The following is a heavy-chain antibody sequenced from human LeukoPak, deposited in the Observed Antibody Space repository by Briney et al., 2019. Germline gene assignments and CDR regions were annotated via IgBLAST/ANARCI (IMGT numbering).Heavy chain of an antibody. Sequence: SETLSLTCTVSGGSISSYYWSWMRQPPGKALEWIGYIYYSGSTNYNPSLKSRVTISVDTSKKQFSPKLSSVTAADTAVYYCATRSSMVRGVQAFDIWGQGTMVTVSS. CDR1: GGSISSYY. CDR3: ATRSSMVRGVQAFDI. V-gene: IGHV4-59*01. J-gene: IGHJ3*02. CDR2: IYYSGST. D-gene: IGHD3-10*01.